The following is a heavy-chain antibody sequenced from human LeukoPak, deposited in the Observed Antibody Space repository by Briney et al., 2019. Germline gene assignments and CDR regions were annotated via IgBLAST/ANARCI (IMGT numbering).Heavy chain of an antibody. CDR2: IYPGNSAT. Sequence: GESLKISCKGSGYSFTSYWIGWVRQMPGKGLEWMGIIYPGNSATTYSPSFQGQVTISADKSISTAYLQWSSLKASDTAVYYCARHGSGNGYVDFDYWGQGTLVTVSS. D-gene: IGHD5-12*01. CDR1: GYSFTSYW. V-gene: IGHV5-51*01. J-gene: IGHJ4*02. CDR3: ARHGSGNGYVDFDY.